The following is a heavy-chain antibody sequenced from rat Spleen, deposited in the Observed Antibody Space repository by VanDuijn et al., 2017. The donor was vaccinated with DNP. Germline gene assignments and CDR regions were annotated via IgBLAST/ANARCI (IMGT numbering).Heavy chain of an antibody. Sequence: EVQLVESGGGLVQPGRSLKLSCEASGFTFSDYSMAWVRQAPKKGLEWVAMIIYDGSGTYYGDSVKGRFTISRDNAKNTLHLQMDSLRSEDTATYYCARGLARDYWGQGVMVTVSS. J-gene: IGHJ2*01. CDR1: GFTFSDYS. CDR2: IIYDGSGT. V-gene: IGHV5-7*01. D-gene: IGHD4-6*01. CDR3: ARGLARDY.